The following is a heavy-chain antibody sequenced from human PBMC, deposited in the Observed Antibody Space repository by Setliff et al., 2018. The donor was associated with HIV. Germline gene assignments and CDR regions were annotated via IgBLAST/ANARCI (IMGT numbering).Heavy chain of an antibody. CDR3: ARIPQLLDYAMDV. Sequence: PSETLSLTCTVSGDFISSDYSWSWIRQPPGKGLERIGYIFHSGSTYYNPSLKSRVTISVDRSKNQFSLNVTSVTAADTAVYYCARIPQLLDYAMDVWGQGTTVTVSS. CDR1: GDFISSDYS. D-gene: IGHD2-2*01. J-gene: IGHJ6*02. CDR2: IFHSGST. V-gene: IGHV4-30-2*01.